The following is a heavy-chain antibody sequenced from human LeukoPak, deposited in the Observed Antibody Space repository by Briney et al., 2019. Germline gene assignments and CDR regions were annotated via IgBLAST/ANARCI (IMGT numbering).Heavy chain of an antibody. CDR1: GFTFSSYG. CDR2: ISGSGGST. CDR3: AKAHRNRYFDSSTPLDY. D-gene: IGHD3-9*01. Sequence: GGSLRLSCAASGFTFSSYGMSWVRQAPGKGLEWVSAISGSGGSTYYADSVKGRFTISRDNSKNTLYLQMNSLRAEDTAVYYCAKAHRNRYFDSSTPLDYWGQGTLVTVSS. V-gene: IGHV3-23*01. J-gene: IGHJ4*02.